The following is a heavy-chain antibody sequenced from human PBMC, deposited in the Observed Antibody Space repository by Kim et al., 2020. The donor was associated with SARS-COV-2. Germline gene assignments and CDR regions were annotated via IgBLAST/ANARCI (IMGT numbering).Heavy chain of an antibody. CDR3: ASLLSGDNGMDV. J-gene: IGHJ6*02. Sequence: GGSLRLSCAASGFTFSSYEMNWVRQAPGKGLEWVSYISSSGYTTYYADSVKGRLTISRDNAKNSLYLQMNSLRVEDTAVYYCASLLSGDNGMDVWGQGTTVTVS. D-gene: IGHD7-27*01. CDR2: ISSSGYTT. V-gene: IGHV3-48*03. CDR1: GFTFSSYE.